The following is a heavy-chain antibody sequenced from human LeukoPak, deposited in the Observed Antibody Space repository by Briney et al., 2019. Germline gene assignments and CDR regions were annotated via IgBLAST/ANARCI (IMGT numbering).Heavy chain of an antibody. Sequence: GGSLRLSCAASGFTFSNAWMSWVRQAPGKGLEWVGRIKSKTDGGTTDYAAPVKGRFTISRDDSKNTLYLQMNSLKTEDTAVYYCTTDNYARIVVVPAAPPAEYFQHWGQGTLVTVSS. D-gene: IGHD2-2*01. V-gene: IGHV3-15*01. CDR1: GFTFSNAW. CDR2: IKSKTDGGTT. CDR3: TTDNYARIVVVPAAPPAEYFQH. J-gene: IGHJ1*01.